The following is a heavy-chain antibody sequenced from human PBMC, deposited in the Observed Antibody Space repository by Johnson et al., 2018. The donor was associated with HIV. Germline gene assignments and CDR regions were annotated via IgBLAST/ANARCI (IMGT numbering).Heavy chain of an antibody. J-gene: IGHJ3*02. D-gene: IGHD6-19*01. CDR2: IYSGGST. V-gene: IGHV3-66*01. Sequence: EKLVESGGGLVQPGGSLRLSCAASGFTFGSYVMSWVRQAPGKGLEWVSVIYSGGSTYYADSVKGRFTISRDNSKNTLYLQMNSLRAEDTAVYYCARGVGSGWYFEIGDDAFDIWGQGTMVTVSS. CDR1: GFTFGSYV. CDR3: ARGVGSGWYFEIGDDAFDI.